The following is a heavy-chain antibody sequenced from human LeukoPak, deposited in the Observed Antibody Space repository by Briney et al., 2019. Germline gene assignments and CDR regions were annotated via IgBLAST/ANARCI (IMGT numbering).Heavy chain of an antibody. CDR3: AKDSRVGATRYYFDY. J-gene: IGHJ4*02. CDR2: ISWNSGSI. D-gene: IGHD1-26*01. CDR1: GFTFDDYA. Sequence: PGRSLRLSCAASGFTFDDYAMHWARQAPGKGLEWVSGISWNSGSIGYADSVKGRFTISRDNAKNSLYLQMNSLRAEDTALYYCAKDSRVGATRYYFDYWGQGTLVTVSS. V-gene: IGHV3-9*01.